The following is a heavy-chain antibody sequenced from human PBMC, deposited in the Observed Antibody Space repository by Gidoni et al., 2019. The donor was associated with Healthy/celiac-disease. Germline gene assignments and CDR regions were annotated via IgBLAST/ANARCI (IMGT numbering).Heavy chain of an antibody. J-gene: IGHJ4*02. CDR2: SSCSGGST. CDR3: AKAPGPHYFAS. CDR1: GFTFSSSA. V-gene: IGHV3-23*01. Sequence: EGQLLESGGGLVQPGGSLRLACAASGFTFSSSAMSWVRQASGKGLGWVSASSCSGGSTYYADSVKGRFTISRDNSKNTLYLQMNSLRAEDTAVYYCAKAPGPHYFASWGQGTLVPVSS.